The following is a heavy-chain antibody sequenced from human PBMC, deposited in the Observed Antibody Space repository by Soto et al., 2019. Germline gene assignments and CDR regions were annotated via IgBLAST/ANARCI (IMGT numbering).Heavy chain of an antibody. D-gene: IGHD3-22*01. CDR2: INPNSGGT. CDR3: ARVNPYDSSGYFDY. J-gene: IGHJ4*02. V-gene: IGHV1-2*02. CDR1: GYTFTGYY. Sequence: ASVKVSCKASGYTFTGYYMHWVRQAPGQGLEWMGWINPNSGGTNYAQKFQGRVTMTRDASISTAYMELSRLRSDDTAVYYCARVNPYDSSGYFDYWGQGTLLTASS.